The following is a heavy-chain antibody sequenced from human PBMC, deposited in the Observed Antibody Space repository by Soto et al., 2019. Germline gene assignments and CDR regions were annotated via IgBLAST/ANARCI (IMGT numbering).Heavy chain of an antibody. D-gene: IGHD4-17*01. CDR3: ARDTHGDYESYWFDP. Sequence: TLSLTCTVSGGSISSGGYYWSWIRQHPGKGLEWIGYIYYSGSTYYNPSLKSRVTISADTSKNQFSLKLSSVTAADTAVYYCARDTHGDYESYWFDPWGQGTLVT. V-gene: IGHV4-31*03. CDR1: GGSISSGGYY. J-gene: IGHJ5*02. CDR2: IYYSGST.